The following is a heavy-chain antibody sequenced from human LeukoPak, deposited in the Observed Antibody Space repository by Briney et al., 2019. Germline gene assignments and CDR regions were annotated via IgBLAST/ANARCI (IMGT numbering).Heavy chain of an antibody. J-gene: IGHJ5*02. Sequence: SETLSLTCTVSGGSISSYYWSWIRQPPGKGLEWIGYIYYSGSTNYNPSLKSRVTISLDTSKNQFSLKLNSVTAADTAVYYCARGLAFSSSWYGFDPWGQGTLVTVSS. CDR1: GGSISSYY. D-gene: IGHD6-13*01. CDR2: IYYSGST. CDR3: ARGLAFSSSWYGFDP. V-gene: IGHV4-59*01.